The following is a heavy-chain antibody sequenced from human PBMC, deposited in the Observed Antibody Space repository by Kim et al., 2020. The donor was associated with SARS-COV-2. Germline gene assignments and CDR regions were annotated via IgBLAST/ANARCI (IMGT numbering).Heavy chain of an antibody. CDR3: ARGQYSSGWEGPLTSAFDI. V-gene: IGHV3-13*01. CDR2: IGTAGDT. CDR1: GFTFSSYD. Sequence: GGSLRLSCAASGFTFSSYDMHWVRQATGKGLEWVSAIGTAGDTYYPGSVKGRFTISRENAKNSLYLQMNSLRAGDTAVYYCARGQYSSGWEGPLTSAFDIWGQGTMVTVSS. J-gene: IGHJ3*02. D-gene: IGHD6-19*01.